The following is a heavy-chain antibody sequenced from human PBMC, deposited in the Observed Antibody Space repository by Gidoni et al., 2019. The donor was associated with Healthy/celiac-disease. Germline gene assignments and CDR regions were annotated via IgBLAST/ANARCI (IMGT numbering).Heavy chain of an antibody. D-gene: IGHD6-13*01. CDR3: ARGWHSSSWYKSGCFDP. V-gene: IGHV3-33*01. Sequence: QVTLVGSGGGVVQPGGSLRLSGAASGFTLGSYGMHWVRQAPGKGLEWVAFIWYDGSNKYYADSVTGRFTISRDNSKNTLYLQMNSLRAEDTAVYYCARGWHSSSWYKSGCFDPWGQGTLVTVSS. CDR1: GFTLGSYG. CDR2: IWYDGSNK. J-gene: IGHJ5*02.